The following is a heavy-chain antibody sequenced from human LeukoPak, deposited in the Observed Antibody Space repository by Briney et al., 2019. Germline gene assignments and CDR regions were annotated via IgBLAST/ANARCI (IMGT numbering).Heavy chain of an antibody. V-gene: IGHV1-8*03. CDR1: GYTFTSYD. D-gene: IGHD3-3*01. J-gene: IGHJ5*02. CDR3: ARGSENIRTYYDFWSGPARPDINWFDP. CDR2: MNPNSGNT. Sequence: ASVKVSCKASGYTFTSYDINWVRQATGQGLEWMGWMNPNSGNTDYAQKFQGRVTITRNTSISTAYMELSSLRSEDTAVYYCARGSENIRTYYDFWSGPARPDINWFDPWGQGTLVTVSS.